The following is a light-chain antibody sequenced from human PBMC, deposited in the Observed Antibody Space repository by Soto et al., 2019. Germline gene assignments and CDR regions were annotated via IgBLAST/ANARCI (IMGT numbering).Light chain of an antibody. CDR2: GIS. Sequence: ENVLTQSPGTLSLSPGERATLSCRASQTVTNSFFAWYQQKPGQPPSLLIHGISSRATGIPDRFSGSGSGTDFTLTISSLEPEDFVVYYCQQYSTLPHTFGRGTKLEV. CDR1: QTVTNSF. V-gene: IGKV3-20*01. CDR3: QQYSTLPHT. J-gene: IGKJ2*01.